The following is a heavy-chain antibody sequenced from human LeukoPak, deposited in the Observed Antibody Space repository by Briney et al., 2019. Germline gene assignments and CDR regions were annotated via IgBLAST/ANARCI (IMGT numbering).Heavy chain of an antibody. CDR3: ARSGLPGIAVAADFDY. CDR1: GFTFSSYE. J-gene: IGHJ4*02. D-gene: IGHD6-19*01. V-gene: IGHV3-48*03. Sequence: GGSLRLSCAASGFTFSSYEMNWVRQAPGKGLEWVSYITSSGSIIYYADSVKGRFTSSRDNAKNSLFLQMNSLRAEDTAVYYCARSGLPGIAVAADFDYWGQGTLVTVSS. CDR2: ITSSGSII.